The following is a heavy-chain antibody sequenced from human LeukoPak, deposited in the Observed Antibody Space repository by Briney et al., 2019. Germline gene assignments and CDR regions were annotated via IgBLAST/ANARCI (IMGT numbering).Heavy chain of an antibody. CDR1: EFIFSSYV. V-gene: IGHV3-23*01. D-gene: IGHD2-2*01. CDR2: ISRSGDIT. Sequence: PGGSLRLSCAASEFIFSSYVMSWVRQAPGKGLEWVSSISRSGDITYYADSVKGRFTISRDNSKNTLFLQMNSLRAEDTAVYYCAKGGYCSSTSCPLDVWGQGTTVTVSS. J-gene: IGHJ6*02. CDR3: AKGGYCSSTSCPLDV.